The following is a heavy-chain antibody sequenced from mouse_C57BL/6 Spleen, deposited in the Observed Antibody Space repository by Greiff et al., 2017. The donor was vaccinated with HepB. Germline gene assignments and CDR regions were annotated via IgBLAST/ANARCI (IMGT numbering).Heavy chain of an antibody. Sequence: EVKLVESGGGLVKPGGSLKLSCAASGFTFSDYGMHWVRQAPEKGLEWVAYISSGSSTIYYADTVKGRFTISRDNAKNTLFLQMTSLRSEDTAMYYCARNSNYRAMDYWGQGTSVTVSS. CDR1: GFTFSDYG. D-gene: IGHD2-5*01. V-gene: IGHV5-17*01. CDR3: ARNSNYRAMDY. CDR2: ISSGSSTI. J-gene: IGHJ4*01.